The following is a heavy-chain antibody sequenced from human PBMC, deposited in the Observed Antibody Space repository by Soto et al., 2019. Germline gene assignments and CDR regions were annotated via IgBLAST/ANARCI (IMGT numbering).Heavy chain of an antibody. J-gene: IGHJ5*02. CDR1: GFTFSSYS. Sequence: GGSLRLSCAASGFTFSSYSMNWVRQVPGKGLEWVSSISSSSSYIHYADSVKGRFTISRDNAKNSLYLQKNGLRAEDTAVYYCARDPSIVVVPAAIRGWFDPWGQGTLVTVS. D-gene: IGHD2-2*02. V-gene: IGHV3-21*01. CDR2: ISSSSSYI. CDR3: ARDPSIVVVPAAIRGWFDP.